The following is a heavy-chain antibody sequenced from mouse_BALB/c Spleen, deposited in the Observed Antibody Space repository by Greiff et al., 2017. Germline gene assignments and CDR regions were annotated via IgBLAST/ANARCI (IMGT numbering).Heavy chain of an antibody. CDR3: ARDGRLPFAY. CDR2: INSNGGST. Sequence: DVHLVESGGGLVQPGGSLKLSCAASGFTFSSYGMSWVRQTPDKRLELVATINSNGGSTYYPDSVKGRFTISRDNAKNTLYLQMSSLKSEDTAMYYCARDGRLPFAYWGAGTTVTVSS. CDR1: GFTFSSYG. J-gene: IGHJ1*01. D-gene: IGHD2-4*01. V-gene: IGHV5-6-3*01.